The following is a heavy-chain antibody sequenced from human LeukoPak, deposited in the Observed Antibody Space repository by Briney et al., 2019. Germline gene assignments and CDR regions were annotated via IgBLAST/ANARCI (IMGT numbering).Heavy chain of an antibody. V-gene: IGHV4-39*01. CDR1: GVPISSSSYY. Sequence: SETLSLTCTISGVPISSSSYYWGWVRQPPGKGLEWIGSLYYSGSTYYNPSLKSRITISVDTSKNQFSLRLSSVTAADMAVYYCARHVGHTALDYWGQGTQVTVYS. D-gene: IGHD5-18*01. CDR3: ARHVGHTALDY. CDR2: LYYSGST. J-gene: IGHJ4*02.